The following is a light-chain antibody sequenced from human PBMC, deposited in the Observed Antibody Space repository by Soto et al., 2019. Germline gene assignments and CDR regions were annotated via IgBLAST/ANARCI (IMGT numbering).Light chain of an antibody. CDR3: SSTAGGHNWV. Sequence: QSVLTQPPSASGSPGQSVTISCTGTSSDVGGYYLVSWYQHHPGKAPKLMIYEVDKRPSGVPDRFSGSKSGNTASLTVSGLQAEDEADYYCSSTAGGHNWVFGGGTKVTVL. CDR2: EVD. J-gene: IGLJ3*02. V-gene: IGLV2-8*01. CDR1: SSDVGGYYL.